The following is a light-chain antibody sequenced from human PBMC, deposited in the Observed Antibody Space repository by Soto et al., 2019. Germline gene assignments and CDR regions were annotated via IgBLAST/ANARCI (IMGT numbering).Light chain of an antibody. Sequence: QSVLTQPASVSGSPGQSITISCTGTSSDVGGYNYVSWYQQHPGKAPKLMIYEVSDRPSGVSNRFSGSKSGNTASLTISGLHAEDEADYYCSSFTSSSTLEVFGGGSKVTVL. CDR1: SSDVGGYNY. J-gene: IGLJ3*02. CDR3: SSFTSSSTLEV. V-gene: IGLV2-14*01. CDR2: EVS.